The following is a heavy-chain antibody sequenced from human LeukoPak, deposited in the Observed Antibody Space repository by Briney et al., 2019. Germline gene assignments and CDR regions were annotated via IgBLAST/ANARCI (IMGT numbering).Heavy chain of an antibody. D-gene: IGHD5-24*01. Sequence: GRSLRLSCAASGFTFSSYGMNWVRQAPGKGLEWVSSISSSSSYIYYADSVKGRFTISRGNAKNSLYLQMNSLRAEDTAVYYCARDSPRAYKDAFDIWGQGTMVAVSS. CDR3: ARDSPRAYKDAFDI. V-gene: IGHV3-21*01. CDR2: ISSSSSYI. J-gene: IGHJ3*02. CDR1: GFTFSSYG.